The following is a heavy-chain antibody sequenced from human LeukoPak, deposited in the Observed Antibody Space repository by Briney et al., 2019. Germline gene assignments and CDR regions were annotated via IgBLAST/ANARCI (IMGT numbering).Heavy chain of an antibody. V-gene: IGHV1-69*05. CDR1: GGTFSSYA. CDR2: IIPIFGTA. Sequence: SVKVSCKASGGTFSSYAISWVRQAPGQGLEWMGGIIPIFGTANYAQKFQGRVTITTDESTSTAYMELSSLRSEDTAVYYCARGLLGYYYDSSGYSAAFDIGAKGQWSPSLQ. CDR3: ARGLLGYYYDSSGYSAAFDI. D-gene: IGHD3-22*01. J-gene: IGHJ3*02.